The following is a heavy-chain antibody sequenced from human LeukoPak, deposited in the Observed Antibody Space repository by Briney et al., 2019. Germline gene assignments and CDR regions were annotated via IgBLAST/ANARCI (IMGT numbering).Heavy chain of an antibody. CDR2: IYHSGST. D-gene: IGHD2-15*01. CDR1: GYSISSGYY. CDR3: ARMGYCSGGSCYLFDY. V-gene: IGHV4-38-2*02. J-gene: IGHJ4*02. Sequence: SETLSLTCTVSGYSISSGYYWGWIRQPPGKGLEWIGSIYHSGSTYYNPSLKSRVTISVDTSKNQFSLKLSSVTAADTAVYYCARMGYCSGGSCYLFDYWGQGTLVTVSS.